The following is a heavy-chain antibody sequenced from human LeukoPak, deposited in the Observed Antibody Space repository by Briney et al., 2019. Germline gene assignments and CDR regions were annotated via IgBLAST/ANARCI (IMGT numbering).Heavy chain of an antibody. D-gene: IGHD3-10*01. Sequence: GGPLRLSCAVSGHTVSSNHMSWVRQAPGKGLEWVSIIYSGGTTYYTYSVKDRFTVSRDDSKNTLYLQMNSLRAEDTAVYYCTIARLVFDLWGRGTLVTVSS. CDR2: IYSGGTT. V-gene: IGHV3-66*01. J-gene: IGHJ2*01. CDR1: GHTVSSNH. CDR3: TIARLVFDL.